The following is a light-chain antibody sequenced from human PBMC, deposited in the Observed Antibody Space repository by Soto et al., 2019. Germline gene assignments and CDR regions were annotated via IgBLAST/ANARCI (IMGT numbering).Light chain of an antibody. CDR3: QQYYNVPIT. J-gene: IGKJ5*01. V-gene: IGKV1-33*01. CDR2: DAS. CDR1: QDIGNY. Sequence: DIQMTQSPSSLSASVGDRFTITCQASQDIGNYLNWYQQRPGKAPKLLILDASSLDTGVPSRFSGSGSGTDFTFTISSLQSEDIATYYCQQYYNVPITFGQGTRLE.